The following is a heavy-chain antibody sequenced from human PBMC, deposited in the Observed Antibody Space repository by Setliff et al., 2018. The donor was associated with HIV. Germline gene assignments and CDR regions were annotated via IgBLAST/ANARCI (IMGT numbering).Heavy chain of an antibody. CDR1: GFSFSTFA. CDR3: VKDGSLAGRYHHYMDV. CDR2: ITWNGEMT. D-gene: IGHD6-19*01. Sequence: GGSLRLSCTGSGFSFSTFAMYWVRQAPGKGLECVAGITWNGEMTAYAESTKGRFTISRDNAMKSLYLQMNSLTTEDTALYYCVKDGSLAGRYHHYMDVWGKVTTVTVSS. J-gene: IGHJ6*03. V-gene: IGHV3-9*01.